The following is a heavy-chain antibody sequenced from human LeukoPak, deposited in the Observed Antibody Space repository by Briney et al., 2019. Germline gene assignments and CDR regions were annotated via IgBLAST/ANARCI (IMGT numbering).Heavy chain of an antibody. CDR1: GGSISSSSYY. V-gene: IGHV4-39*01. J-gene: IGHJ4*02. CDR2: IYYSGGT. Sequence: NSSETLSLTCTVSGGSISSSSYYWGWIRQPPGKGLEWIGSIYYSGGTYYNPSLESRVTISVDTSKNQFSLKLTSVTAADTAVYYCAVVVTAMGDYYFDYWGQGTLVTVSS. D-gene: IGHD2-15*01. CDR3: AVVVTAMGDYYFDY.